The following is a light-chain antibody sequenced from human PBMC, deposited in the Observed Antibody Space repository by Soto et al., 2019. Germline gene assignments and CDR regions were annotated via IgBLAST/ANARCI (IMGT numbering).Light chain of an antibody. CDR1: QSLLNSYGKTI. CDR3: RRSQHLPWT. V-gene: IGKV2D-29*01. CDR2: ELS. Sequence: DIEMTQTPLSLFFAPGQPASISCKSSQSLLNSYGKTIVFWYQQKTGQPPQLLISELSIRFSGVPDRFIGSGSGTDLTLKISRVEAEDVGVYYCRRSQHLPWTFGQGDQV. J-gene: IGKJ1*01.